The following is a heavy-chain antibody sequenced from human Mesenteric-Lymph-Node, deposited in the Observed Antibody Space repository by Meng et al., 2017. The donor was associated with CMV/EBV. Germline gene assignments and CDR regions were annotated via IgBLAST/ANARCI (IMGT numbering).Heavy chain of an antibody. CDR2: INSAGTT. Sequence: GESLKISCTASGFTVRSDYMSWVRQAPGKGLEWVSVINSAGTTYYADSVKGRFTISRDDSKNTLYLQMNSLRAEDTAVYYCASALSGIVGAKVGPYWGQGTLVTVSS. CDR1: GFTVRSDY. V-gene: IGHV3-53*01. J-gene: IGHJ4*02. CDR3: ASALSGIVGAKVGPY. D-gene: IGHD1-26*01.